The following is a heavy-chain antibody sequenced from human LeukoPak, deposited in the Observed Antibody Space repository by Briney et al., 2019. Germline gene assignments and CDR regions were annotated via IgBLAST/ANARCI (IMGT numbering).Heavy chain of an antibody. CDR3: ARAYGDYEGWFDP. CDR1: GFTVSSNY. Sequence: PGGSLRLSCAASGFTVSSNYMSWVRQAPGKGLEWVSVIYSGGSTYYADSVKGRFTISRDNSKNTLHLQMNSLRAEDTAVYYCARAYGDYEGWFDPWGQGTLVTVSS. CDR2: IYSGGST. J-gene: IGHJ5*02. V-gene: IGHV3-53*01. D-gene: IGHD4-17*01.